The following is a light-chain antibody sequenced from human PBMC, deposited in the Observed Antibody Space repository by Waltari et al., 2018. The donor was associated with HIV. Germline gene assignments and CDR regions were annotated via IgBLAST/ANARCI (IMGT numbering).Light chain of an antibody. J-gene: IGLJ3*02. V-gene: IGLV1-51*01. CDR2: DNN. Sequence: QAVSTQPPSVSAPPGQKVTISRPGRSSHIGTNYFSWYQQFPGKATKVLIYDNNKRPPGVPDRFSGSRSGTSATLGVAGLQTGDEADYYCGTWDTSLSAGVFGGGTKLTVL. CDR1: SSHIGTNY. CDR3: GTWDTSLSAGV.